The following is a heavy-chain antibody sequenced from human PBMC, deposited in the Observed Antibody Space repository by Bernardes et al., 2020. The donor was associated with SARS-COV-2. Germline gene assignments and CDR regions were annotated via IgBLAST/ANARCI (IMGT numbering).Heavy chain of an antibody. CDR1: GFTFNNYG. V-gene: IGHV3-33*03. J-gene: IGHJ6*02. Sequence: GGSLRLSCEASGFTFNNYGMHWVRRAPDKGLEWVAVIWYDGSTKYYADSVKGRFTVSRDNSKSTLYLQMNSLRVEDTATYYCVRRFCAVSSACGNFYGMGVWGQGTTVTVS. CDR3: VRRFCAVSSACGNFYGMGV. D-gene: IGHD2-21*01. CDR2: IWYDGSTK.